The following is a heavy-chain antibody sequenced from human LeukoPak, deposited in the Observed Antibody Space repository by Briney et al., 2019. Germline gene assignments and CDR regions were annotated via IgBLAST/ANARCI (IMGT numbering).Heavy chain of an antibody. J-gene: IGHJ4*02. Sequence: SETLSLTCTVSGGSISSGGYYWSWIRQHPGKGLEWIGYIYYSGSTYYNPSLKSRVTMSVDTSKNQFSLKLSSVTAADTAVYYCARVITYYYDSSGYYYVYYFDYWGQGTLVTVSS. V-gene: IGHV4-31*03. D-gene: IGHD3-22*01. CDR2: IYYSGST. CDR1: GGSISSGGYY. CDR3: ARVITYYYDSSGYYYVYYFDY.